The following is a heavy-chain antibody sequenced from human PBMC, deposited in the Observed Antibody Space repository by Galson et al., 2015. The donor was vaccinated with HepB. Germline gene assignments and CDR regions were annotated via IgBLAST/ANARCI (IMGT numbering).Heavy chain of an antibody. CDR3: ASSGPGIAATGQDYYYNNYGMCV. V-gene: IGHV1-69*13. Sequence: SVKVSCKASGGTFSSYAISWVRQAPGQGLEWMGGIIPIFGTANYAQKFQGRVTITADESTSTAYMELSSLRSEDTAVYYCASSGPGIAATGQDYYYNNYGMCVWGQGTTVTVSS. J-gene: IGHJ6*02. CDR1: GGTFSSYA. D-gene: IGHD6-13*01. CDR2: IIPIFGTA.